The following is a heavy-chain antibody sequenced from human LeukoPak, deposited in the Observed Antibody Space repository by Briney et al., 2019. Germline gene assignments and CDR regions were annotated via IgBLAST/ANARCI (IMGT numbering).Heavy chain of an antibody. D-gene: IGHD2-21*01. CDR2: IWYDGTNK. CDR3: AKDVV. V-gene: IGHV3-33*06. J-gene: IGHJ4*02. Sequence: GGSLRLSCAASGFTFSSYGMHWVRQAPGKGLEWVALIWYDGTNKYYADSVKGRFTISRDNSKNTLYLQIDSLRAEDTAVYYCAKDVVRGQGTLVTVSS. CDR1: GFTFSSYG.